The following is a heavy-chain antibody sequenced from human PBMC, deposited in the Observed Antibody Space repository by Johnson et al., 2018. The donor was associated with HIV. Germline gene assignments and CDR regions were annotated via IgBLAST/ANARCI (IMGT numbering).Heavy chain of an antibody. CDR3: ARGGYSIKDRGAFDI. J-gene: IGHJ3*02. CDR1: GFTFSTYG. CDR2: ISYDGSNK. Sequence: QVQLVESGGGLVQPGGSLRLSCAASGFTFSTYGMHWVRQAPGKGLEWVAVISYDGSNKYYADSVKGRFTISRDNSKNTLYLQMNSLRAEDTAVYYCARGGYSIKDRGAFDIWGQGTMVTVSS. V-gene: IGHV3-30*03. D-gene: IGHD6-13*01.